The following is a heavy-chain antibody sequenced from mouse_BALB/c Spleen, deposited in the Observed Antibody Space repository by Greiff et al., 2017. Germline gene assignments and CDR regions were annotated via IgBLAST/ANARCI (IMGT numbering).Heavy chain of an antibody. CDR3: TTSGYGNYDY. D-gene: IGHD2-10*02. J-gene: IGHJ2*01. Sequence: VQLVESGAELAKPGASVKMSCKASGYTFTSYWMHWVKQRPGQGLEWIGYINPSTGYTEYNQKFKDKATLTADKSSSTAYMQLSSLTSEDSAVYYCTTSGYGNYDYRGQNATLTDSA. CDR1: GYTFTSYW. V-gene: IGHV1-7*01. CDR2: INPSTGYT.